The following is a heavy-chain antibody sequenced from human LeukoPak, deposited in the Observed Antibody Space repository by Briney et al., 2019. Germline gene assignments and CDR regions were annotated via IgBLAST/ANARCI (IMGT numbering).Heavy chain of an antibody. J-gene: IGHJ5*02. CDR3: AKASGP. D-gene: IGHD7-27*01. CDR1: GGSISSYY. CDR2: ISGSGGST. Sequence: QPSETLSLTCTVSGGSISSYYWSWVRQAPGKGLEWVSAISGSGGSTYYADSVKGRFTISRDNSKNTLYLQMNSLRAEDTAVHYCAKASGPWGQGTLVTVSS. V-gene: IGHV3-23*01.